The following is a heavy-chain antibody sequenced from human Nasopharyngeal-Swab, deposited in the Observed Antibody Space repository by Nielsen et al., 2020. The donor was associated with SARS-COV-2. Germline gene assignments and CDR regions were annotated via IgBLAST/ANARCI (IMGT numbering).Heavy chain of an antibody. CDR3: AKATTARYDFWSGSFDY. J-gene: IGHJ4*02. CDR2: ISWDGLTI. V-gene: IGHV3-9*03. D-gene: IGHD3-3*01. Sequence: GGSLRLSCAASGFTFADYGMHWVRQAPGKGLEWVSGISWDGLTIGYADSVKGRFTISRDNAKNSLYLQMNSLRVEDMAFYYCAKATTARYDFWSGSFDYWGQGTLVTVSS. CDR1: GFTFADYG.